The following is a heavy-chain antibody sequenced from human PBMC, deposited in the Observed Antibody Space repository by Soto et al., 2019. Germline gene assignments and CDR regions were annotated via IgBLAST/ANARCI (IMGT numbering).Heavy chain of an antibody. Sequence: QVQLQESGPGLVKPSETLSLTCTVSGDSISSYYWSWIRQPPGKGLEWIGYIFYTGSTNYNPSLKSRITISLDTSKNQFSLKLTSVTAADTAVYYCARVAVAGTIFDYWGHGTLVTVSS. J-gene: IGHJ4*01. CDR3: ARVAVAGTIFDY. V-gene: IGHV4-59*01. CDR1: GDSISSYY. CDR2: IFYTGST. D-gene: IGHD6-19*01.